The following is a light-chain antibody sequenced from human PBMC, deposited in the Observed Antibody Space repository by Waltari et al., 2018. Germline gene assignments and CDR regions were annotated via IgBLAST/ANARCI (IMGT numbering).Light chain of an antibody. CDR2: QDN. CDR1: KLGHKY. CDR3: QAWDSSAVV. J-gene: IGLJ1*01. Sequence: SYELTQPPSVSVSPGQTASITCSGDKLGHKYAFWYQQRPGQSPVLVIYQDNKRPSGIPERFSGSNSGNTATLTISGTQTMDETDYYCQAWDSSAVVFGTGTKVTVL. V-gene: IGLV3-1*01.